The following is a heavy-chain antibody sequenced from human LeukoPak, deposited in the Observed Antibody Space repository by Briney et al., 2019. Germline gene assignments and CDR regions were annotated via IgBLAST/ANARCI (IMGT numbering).Heavy chain of an antibody. CDR2: IKQDGSEK. CDR1: GFTFSSYW. D-gene: IGHD3-10*01. CDR3: ARDLGFGELSYYYYYGMDV. Sequence: GGSLRLSCAASGFTFSSYWMSWVRQAPGKGLEWVANIKQDGSEKYYVDSVKGRFTISRDNAKNSLYLQMNSLRAEDTAVYYCARDLGFGELSYYYYYGMDVWGQGTTVTVSS. J-gene: IGHJ6*02. V-gene: IGHV3-7*01.